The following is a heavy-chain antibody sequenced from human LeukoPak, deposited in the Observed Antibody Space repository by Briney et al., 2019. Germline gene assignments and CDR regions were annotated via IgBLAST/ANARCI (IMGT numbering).Heavy chain of an antibody. V-gene: IGHV3-21*06. CDR3: TRDPSARLPGGFDY. CDR1: GFTFSAYS. CDR2: ISSNSDYI. D-gene: IGHD3-10*01. Sequence: GGSLRLSCAASGFTFSAYSMNWVRQAPGKGLEWVSTISSNSDYIYYADSVKGRFAISRDNARNSVSLQMNSLRAEDTAVYFCTRDPSARLPGGFDYWGQGILVTVSS. J-gene: IGHJ4*02.